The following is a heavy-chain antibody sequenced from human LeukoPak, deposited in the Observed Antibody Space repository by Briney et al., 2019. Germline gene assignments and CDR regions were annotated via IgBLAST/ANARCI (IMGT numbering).Heavy chain of an antibody. J-gene: IGHJ2*01. D-gene: IGHD3-9*01. CDR1: GFTFSSYA. Sequence: GGSLRLSCAASGFTFSSYAMSWVRQAPGKGLEWVSAISGSGGSTYYADSVKGRFTISRDNSKNTLYLQMNSLRAEDTAVYYCAKDQGYDILTGASWYFDLWGQGTLVIVSS. CDR3: AKDQGYDILTGASWYFDL. V-gene: IGHV3-23*01. CDR2: ISGSGGST.